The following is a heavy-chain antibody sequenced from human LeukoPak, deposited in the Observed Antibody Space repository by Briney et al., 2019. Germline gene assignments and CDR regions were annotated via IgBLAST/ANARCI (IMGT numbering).Heavy chain of an antibody. Sequence: GGSLRLSCSASGFTFSNYVMHWVRQAPGKGLEYISGISSSGGSTYYADSVKGRFTISRDNSKNTLNLQMSSLRAEDTAVYFCVRVGEQWLVRSHFDYWGQGTLVTVSS. J-gene: IGHJ4*02. CDR2: ISSSGGST. CDR3: VRVGEQWLVRSHFDY. CDR1: GFTFSNYV. D-gene: IGHD6-19*01. V-gene: IGHV3-64D*06.